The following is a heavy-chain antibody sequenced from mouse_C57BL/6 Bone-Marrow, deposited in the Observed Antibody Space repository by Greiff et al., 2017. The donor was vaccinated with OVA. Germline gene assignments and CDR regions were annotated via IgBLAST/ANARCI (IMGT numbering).Heavy chain of an antibody. D-gene: IGHD2-5*01. Sequence: VKLQQSGAELVRPGASVTLSCKASGYTFTDYEMHWVKQTPVHGLEWIGAIDPEAGGTAYNEKFKGRATLTADKSSSTAYMELHSLTSEDSAVYYCTRSYNSYGDFDYWGRGTALPVSS. CDR1: GYTFTDYE. CDR2: IDPEAGGT. V-gene: IGHV1-15*01. J-gene: IGHJ2*01. CDR3: TRSYNSYGDFDY.